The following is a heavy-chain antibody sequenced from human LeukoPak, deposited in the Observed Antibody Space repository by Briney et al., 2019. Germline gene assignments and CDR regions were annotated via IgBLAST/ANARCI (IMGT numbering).Heavy chain of an antibody. Sequence: GGSLRLSCAASGFTFNTYTMNWVRQAPGKGLGWVSYISSSGNTIYYADSVKGRFTISRDNAKNSLYLQMNSLRAEDTAVYYCAKALVVVITYYYFDYWGQGTLVTVSS. J-gene: IGHJ4*02. CDR2: ISSSGNTI. D-gene: IGHD3-22*01. V-gene: IGHV3-48*04. CDR3: AKALVVVITYYYFDY. CDR1: GFTFNTYT.